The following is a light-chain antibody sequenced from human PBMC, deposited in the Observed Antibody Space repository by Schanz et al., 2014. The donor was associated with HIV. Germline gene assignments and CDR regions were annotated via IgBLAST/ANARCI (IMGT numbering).Light chain of an antibody. J-gene: IGKJ1*01. CDR1: QTVSSSS. CDR3: QQSGNSPQT. Sequence: EIVLTQSPGTLSLSPGERATLSCRASQTVSSSSLAWYQQEPGQSPRLLIYSASSRATGIPDRFSGSGSGTDFTLTISRLEPEDSAVYYCQQSGNSPQTFGQGTKVEIK. V-gene: IGKV3-20*01. CDR2: SAS.